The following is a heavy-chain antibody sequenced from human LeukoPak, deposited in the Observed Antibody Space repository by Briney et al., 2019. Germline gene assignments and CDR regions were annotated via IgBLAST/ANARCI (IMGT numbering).Heavy chain of an antibody. CDR2: ITYDGSNK. CDR3: ARDRGYCSGGSCYSFDYYYYGMDV. D-gene: IGHD2-15*01. Sequence: GGSLRLSCAASGFTFSSYALHWVRQAQGKGLEGVAVITYDGSNKYYADSVKGRFTISRDNSKNTLYLQMNSLRAEDTAVYYCARDRGYCSGGSCYSFDYYYYGMDVWGQGTTFTVSS. CDR1: GFTFSSYA. J-gene: IGHJ6*02. V-gene: IGHV3-30-3*01.